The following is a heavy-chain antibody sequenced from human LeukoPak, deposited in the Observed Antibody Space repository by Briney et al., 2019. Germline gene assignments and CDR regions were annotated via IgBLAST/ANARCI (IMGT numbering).Heavy chain of an antibody. D-gene: IGHD3-22*01. Sequence: SETLSLTCAVDGGSFSGYYWSWMRQPPGKGLEWIGEINHSGSTNYNPSLKSRVTISVDTSKNQFSLKLSSVPAADTAVYYCARSGIRIYYYDSSYRLDYWGQGTLVTVSS. J-gene: IGHJ4*02. V-gene: IGHV4-34*01. CDR3: ARSGIRIYYYDSSYRLDY. CDR2: INHSGST. CDR1: GGSFSGYY.